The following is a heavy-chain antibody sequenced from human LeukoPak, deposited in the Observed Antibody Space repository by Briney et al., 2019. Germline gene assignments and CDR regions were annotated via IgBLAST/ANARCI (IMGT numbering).Heavy chain of an antibody. CDR2: ISAYNGNT. Sequence: ASVKVSCKASGYSFSSYGISWVRQAPGQGLEWMGWISAYNGNTNYAQRLQGRVTMTTDTSTSTVYMELRSLTSDDTAVYYCARVPSGGPFDYWGQGTLVTVSS. J-gene: IGHJ4*02. D-gene: IGHD2-15*01. CDR3: ARVPSGGPFDY. V-gene: IGHV1-18*01. CDR1: GYSFSSYG.